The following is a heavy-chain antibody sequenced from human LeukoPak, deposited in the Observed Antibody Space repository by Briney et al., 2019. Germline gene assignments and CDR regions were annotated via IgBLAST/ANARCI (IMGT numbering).Heavy chain of an antibody. D-gene: IGHD3-22*01. CDR2: ISGSGGST. CDR3: AKVHYYDSSGYYSQYYFDY. CDR1: GFTFSSYA. Sequence: GGSLRLSCAASGFTFSSYAMSWVRQAPGKGLEWVSAISGSGGSTYYADSVKGRFTISRDNSKNTLYLQMNSLRAGDTAVYYCAKVHYYDSSGYYSQYYFDYWGQGTLVTVSS. J-gene: IGHJ4*02. V-gene: IGHV3-23*01.